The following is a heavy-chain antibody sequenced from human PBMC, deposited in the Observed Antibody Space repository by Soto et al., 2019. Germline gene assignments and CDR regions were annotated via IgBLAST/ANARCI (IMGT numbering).Heavy chain of an antibody. V-gene: IGHV4-59*08. D-gene: IGHD3-9*01. CDR2: IYYTGST. Sequence: QVQLQESGPGLVKPSXTLSLTCTVSGDSISSYYWTWIRQPPGKGLEWIGWIYYTGSTNYNPSLKSRVTISIDTSKNQFSLKLRSVTAADTAVXXXXXXXXXXXTGYYNYGMDVWGQGSTVTVSS. CDR3: XXXXXXXXTGYYNYGMDV. CDR1: GDSISSYY. J-gene: IGHJ6*02.